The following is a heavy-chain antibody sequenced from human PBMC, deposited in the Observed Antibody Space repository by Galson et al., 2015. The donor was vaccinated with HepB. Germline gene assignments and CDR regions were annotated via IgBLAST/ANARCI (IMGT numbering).Heavy chain of an antibody. CDR2: IMPMFRTP. J-gene: IGHJ6*02. V-gene: IGHV1-69*06. D-gene: IGHD5-12*01. Sequence: SVKVSCKGSGGTFNSYGISWVRQAPGQGPEWMGGIMPMFRTPNHAQKVQGRVTITADKSTSTTYMELSSLRSEDTAVYYCARNMVAGSFYYCGLDVWGQGTPVTVSS. CDR1: GGTFNSYG. CDR3: ARNMVAGSFYYCGLDV.